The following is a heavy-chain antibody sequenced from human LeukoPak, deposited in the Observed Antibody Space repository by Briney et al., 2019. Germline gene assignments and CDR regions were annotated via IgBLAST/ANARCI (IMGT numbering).Heavy chain of an antibody. Sequence: SVKVSFKASGGTFSSYAISWVRQAPGQGLEWMGGIIPSFGTPNYAQKFQGRVTITTDESTSTAYMELSSLRSEDTAVYYCARVGYYYGSGSYWFDPWGQGTLVTVSS. V-gene: IGHV1-69*05. CDR3: ARVGYYYGSGSYWFDP. CDR2: IIPSFGTP. J-gene: IGHJ5*02. CDR1: GGTFSSYA. D-gene: IGHD3-10*01.